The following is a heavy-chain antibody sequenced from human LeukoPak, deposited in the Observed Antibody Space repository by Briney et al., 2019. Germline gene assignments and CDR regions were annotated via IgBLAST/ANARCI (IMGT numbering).Heavy chain of an antibody. CDR3: AREGIAVAGTDYYGMDV. CDR1: GFTFSSYS. Sequence: GGSLRLSCAASGFTFSSYSMNWVRQAPGKGLEWVSSISSSSSYIYYADSVKGRSTISRDNAKNSLYLQMNSLRAEDTAVYYCAREGIAVAGTDYYGMDVWGKGTTVTVSS. CDR2: ISSSSSYI. V-gene: IGHV3-21*01. J-gene: IGHJ6*04. D-gene: IGHD6-19*01.